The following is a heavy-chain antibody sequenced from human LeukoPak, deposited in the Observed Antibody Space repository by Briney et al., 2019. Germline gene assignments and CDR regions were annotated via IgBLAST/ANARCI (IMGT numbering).Heavy chain of an antibody. D-gene: IGHD3-10*01. CDR3: ARDRGVTMVRGIIDSFDY. CDR1: GYTFTNYA. V-gene: IGHV1-3*01. CDR2: INAGNGNT. Sequence: ASVKVSCKASGYTFTNYAIHWVRQAPGQRLEWMGWINAGNGNTKHSQKFQGRVTITRDTSASTAYMKLSSLRSEDTAVYYCARDRGVTMVRGIIDSFDYWGQGTLVTVSS. J-gene: IGHJ4*02.